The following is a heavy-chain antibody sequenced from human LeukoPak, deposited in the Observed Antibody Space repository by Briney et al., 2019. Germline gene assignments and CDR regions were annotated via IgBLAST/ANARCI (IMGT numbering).Heavy chain of an antibody. CDR2: IYTSGST. CDR3: ARRFLEWPHSGFDY. Sequence: SETLSLTCTVSGGSISSYYWSWIRQPAGKGLEWIGRIYTSGSTNYNPSLKSRVTISVDTSKNQFSLKLTSVTAADTAVYYCARRFLEWPHSGFDYWGQGTLVTVSS. D-gene: IGHD3-3*01. V-gene: IGHV4-4*07. CDR1: GGSISSYY. J-gene: IGHJ4*02.